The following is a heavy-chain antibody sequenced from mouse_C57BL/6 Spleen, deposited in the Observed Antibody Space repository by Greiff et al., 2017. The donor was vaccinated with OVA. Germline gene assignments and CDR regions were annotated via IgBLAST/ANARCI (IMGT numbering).Heavy chain of an antibody. Sequence: EVKLVESGGDLVKPGGSLKLSCAASGFTFSSYGMSWVRQTPDKRLEWVATISSGGSYTYYPDSVKGRFTISRDNAKNTLYLQMSSLKSEDTAMYYCARPYYSNAFADWGQGTLVTVSA. CDR3: ARPYYSNAFAD. CDR1: GFTFSSYG. D-gene: IGHD2-5*01. CDR2: ISSGGSYT. J-gene: IGHJ3*01. V-gene: IGHV5-6*01.